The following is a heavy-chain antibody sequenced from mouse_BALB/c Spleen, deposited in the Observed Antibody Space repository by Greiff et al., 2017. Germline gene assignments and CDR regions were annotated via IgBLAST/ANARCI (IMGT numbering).Heavy chain of an antibody. J-gene: IGHJ4*01. CDR1: GFTFSNYW. CDR2: IRLKSNNYAT. D-gene: IGHD2-12*01. Sequence: EVKLLESGGGLVQPGGSMKLSCVASGFTFSNYWMNWVRQSPEKGLEWVAEIRLKSNNYATHYAESVKGRFTISRDDSKSSVYLQMNNLRAEDTGIDYCTGHDGGAMDYWGQGTSVTVSS. V-gene: IGHV6-6*02. CDR3: TGHDGGAMDY.